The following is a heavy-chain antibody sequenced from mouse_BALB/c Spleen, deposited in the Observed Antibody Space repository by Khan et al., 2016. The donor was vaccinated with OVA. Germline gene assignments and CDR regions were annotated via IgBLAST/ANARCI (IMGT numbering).Heavy chain of an antibody. D-gene: IGHD2-2*01. J-gene: IGHJ3*01. Sequence: QVQLQQSGAELMKPGASVKISCKATGYTFSRYWIEWLKQRPGHGLEWIGEILPGSGSTNYNEKFKGKATFTADTSSNTAYMQLSSLTSEDSAVYYCEPSWFWFAYWGQGTLVTVSA. CDR1: GYTFSRYW. CDR2: ILPGSGST. CDR3: EPSWFWFAY. V-gene: IGHV1-9*01.